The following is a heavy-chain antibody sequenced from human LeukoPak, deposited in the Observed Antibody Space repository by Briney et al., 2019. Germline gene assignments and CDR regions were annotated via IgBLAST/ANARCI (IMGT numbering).Heavy chain of an antibody. CDR2: INHSGST. D-gene: IGHD3-9*01. CDR3: ARASNDYDILTGYYTPSPFDY. Sequence: SKTVSLTGDVCGGGLSCCSWCWLRQPKGKGLEWIGEINHSGSTNYNPSLKSRVTISVDTSKNQFSLKLSSVTAADTAVYYCARASNDYDILTGYYTPSPFDYWGQGTLVTVSS. CDR1: GGGLSCCS. V-gene: IGHV4-34*01. J-gene: IGHJ4*02.